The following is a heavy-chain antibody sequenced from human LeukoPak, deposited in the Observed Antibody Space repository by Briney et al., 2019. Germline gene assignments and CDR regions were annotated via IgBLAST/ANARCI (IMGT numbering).Heavy chain of an antibody. CDR3: AKDSYYYGSGSAAVFFDY. V-gene: IGHV3-30*18. Sequence: PGGSLRLSCAASGFTFSSYGMHWVRLAPGKGLEWVAVISYDGSNKYYADSVKGRFTISRDNSKNTLYLQMNSLRAEDTAVYYCAKDSYYYGSGSAAVFFDYWGQGTLVTVSS. D-gene: IGHD3-10*01. J-gene: IGHJ4*02. CDR1: GFTFSSYG. CDR2: ISYDGSNK.